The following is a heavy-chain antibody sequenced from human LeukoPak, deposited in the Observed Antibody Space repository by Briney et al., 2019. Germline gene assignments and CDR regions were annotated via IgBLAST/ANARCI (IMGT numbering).Heavy chain of an antibody. CDR1: GFTFSSYA. D-gene: IGHD3-22*01. Sequence: GGSLRLSCAASGFTFSSYAMSWVRQAPGKGLEWVSAISGSGGSTYYADSVKGRFTISRDNSKNTLYLQMNSLRAEDTAVYYCAKALYYYDSSGYYSPFDYWGQGTLVTASS. CDR2: ISGSGGST. CDR3: AKALYYYDSSGYYSPFDY. J-gene: IGHJ4*02. V-gene: IGHV3-23*01.